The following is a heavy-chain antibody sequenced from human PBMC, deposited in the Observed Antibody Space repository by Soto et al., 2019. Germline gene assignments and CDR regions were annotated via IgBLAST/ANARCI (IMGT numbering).Heavy chain of an antibody. CDR3: VKERGASIVNFDY. D-gene: IGHD3-10*01. V-gene: IGHV3-64D*06. CDR2: ISYNGEAT. J-gene: IGHJ4*02. Sequence: GGSLRLSCSASGFTFSGYSMLWARQAPGKGLEYVSAISYNGEATHYADSVKGRFTVSRDNSKNTLYLQMSSLKPEDTAVYHCVKERGASIVNFDYWGRGTLVTVSS. CDR1: GFTFSGYS.